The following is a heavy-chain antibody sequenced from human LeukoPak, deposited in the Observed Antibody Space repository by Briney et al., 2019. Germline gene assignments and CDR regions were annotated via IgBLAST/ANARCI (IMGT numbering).Heavy chain of an antibody. V-gene: IGHV4-4*09. CDR3: ARIPLGYSGAYYFDY. J-gene: IGHJ4*01. Sequence: PSETLSLTCTVSRGSISGSIRSYYWSWLRQPPGKGLEWIGYISSSGSVNDNPSLRSRVTISVDTSKNQFFLNLSSVSAADTAVYYCARIPLGYSGAYYFDYWGQEPWSPSPQ. CDR2: ISSSGSV. D-gene: IGHD5-12*01. CDR1: RGSISGSIRSYY.